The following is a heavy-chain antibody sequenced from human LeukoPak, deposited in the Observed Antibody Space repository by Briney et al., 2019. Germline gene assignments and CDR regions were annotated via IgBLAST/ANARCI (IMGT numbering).Heavy chain of an antibody. CDR2: IYYSGTT. Sequence: KPSETLSLTCAVYGGSFSSYYWSWIRQPPGKGLEWIGSIYYSGTTYYNLSLKSRVTISVDTSKNQFSLKLSSVTAADTAVYYCARLPINSYDAFDIWGQGTMVTVSS. CDR3: ARLPINSYDAFDI. V-gene: IGHV4-39*01. J-gene: IGHJ3*02. D-gene: IGHD5-12*01. CDR1: GGSFSSYY.